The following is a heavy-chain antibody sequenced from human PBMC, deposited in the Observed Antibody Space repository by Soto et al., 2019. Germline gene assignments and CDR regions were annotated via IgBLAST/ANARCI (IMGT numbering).Heavy chain of an antibody. D-gene: IGHD3-9*01. CDR1: GYTFTRNA. CDR2: IDAGNGNT. CDR3: ARSETDYSAFDY. J-gene: IGHJ4*02. V-gene: IGHV1-3*01. Sequence: QVQLVQSGAEVKKPGASVKVSCKASGYTFTRNAIHWVRQAPGQRLEWIGKIDAGNGNTKYSQKFQGRVTITRDTSASAAYMELSTLGSVDTSIYCCARSETDYSAFDYWGQGTLVTVSS.